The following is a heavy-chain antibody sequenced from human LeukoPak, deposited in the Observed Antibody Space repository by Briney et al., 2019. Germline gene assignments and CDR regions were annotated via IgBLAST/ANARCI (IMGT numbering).Heavy chain of an antibody. CDR3: ARYYCSGGSCYPYDAFDI. CDR2: IIPIFGTA. Sequence: SVKVSCKASGGTFSSYAISWVRQAPGQGLKWMGRIIPIFGTANYAQKFQGRVTITTDESTSTAYMELSSLRSEDTAVCYCARYYCSGGSCYPYDAFDIWGQGTMVTVSS. D-gene: IGHD2-15*01. CDR1: GGTFSSYA. J-gene: IGHJ3*02. V-gene: IGHV1-69*05.